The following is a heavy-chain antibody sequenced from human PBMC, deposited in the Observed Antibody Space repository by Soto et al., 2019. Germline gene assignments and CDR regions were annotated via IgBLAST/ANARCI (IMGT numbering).Heavy chain of an antibody. J-gene: IGHJ4*02. CDR1: GGSISSGTYY. CDR2: IYYSGRT. V-gene: IGHV4-31*03. CDR3: ARDSDFCTGGSCYGNFDF. D-gene: IGHD2-15*01. Sequence: QVQLQESGPGLVKPSQTLSLTCTVSGGSISSGTYYWTWIRQRPGKGLEWIGFIYYSGRTYYNPSLKSRTTISPDTSENQFSLRLSSVTAADTAVYYCARDSDFCTGGSCYGNFDFWGQGTLVTVSS.